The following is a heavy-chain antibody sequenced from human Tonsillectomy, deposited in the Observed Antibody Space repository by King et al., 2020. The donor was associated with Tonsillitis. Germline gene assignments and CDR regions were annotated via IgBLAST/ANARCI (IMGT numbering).Heavy chain of an antibody. CDR3: WVTMVRSDY. Sequence: VQLVESGGGLVQPGGSLKLSCAASGFTFSGSAMHGVRQASGKGLEWVGRIRSKANSYATAYAASVKGRFTISRDDSKNTAYLQMNSLKTEDTAVYYCWVTMVRSDYSGQGTLVTVSS. J-gene: IGHJ4*02. CDR1: GFTFSGSA. CDR2: IRSKANSYAT. V-gene: IGHV3-73*01. D-gene: IGHD3-10*01.